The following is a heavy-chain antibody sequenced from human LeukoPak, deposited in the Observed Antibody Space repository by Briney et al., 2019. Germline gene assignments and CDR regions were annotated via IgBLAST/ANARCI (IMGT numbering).Heavy chain of an antibody. CDR2: ISSSGSTI. V-gene: IGHV3-48*03. CDR3: AELGITMIGGV. D-gene: IGHD3-10*02. CDR1: GFTFSSYE. J-gene: IGHJ6*04. Sequence: PGGSLRLSCAASGFTFSSYEMNWVRQAPGKGLEWVSYISSSGSTIYYADSVKGRSTISSDNAKNSLYLQMNSLRAEDTAVYYCAELGITMIGGVWGKGTTVTISS.